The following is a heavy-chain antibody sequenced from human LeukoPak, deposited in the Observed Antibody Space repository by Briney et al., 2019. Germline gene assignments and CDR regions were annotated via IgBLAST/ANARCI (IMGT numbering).Heavy chain of an antibody. CDR3: ARVGTAMVTGAFDI. Sequence: ASVKVSCKASGYTFTSYDINWVRQATGQGLEWMGWMNPNSGNTGYAQKFQGRVTMTRDTSTSTVYMELSSLRSEDTAVYYCARVGTAMVTGAFDIWGQGTMVTVSS. J-gene: IGHJ3*02. CDR1: GYTFTSYD. D-gene: IGHD5-18*01. CDR2: MNPNSGNT. V-gene: IGHV1-8*02.